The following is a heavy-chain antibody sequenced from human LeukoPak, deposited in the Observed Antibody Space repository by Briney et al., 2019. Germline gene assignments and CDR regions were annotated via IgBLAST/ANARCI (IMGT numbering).Heavy chain of an antibody. J-gene: IGHJ4*02. Sequence: ASVKVSCKASGYTFTGYYMHWVRQAPGQGLEWMGRINPNSGGTNYAQKFQGRVTMTRDTSISTGYMELSRLRSDDTAVYYCARSYDILTGLDYWGQGTLVTVSS. D-gene: IGHD3-9*01. CDR3: ARSYDILTGLDY. V-gene: IGHV1-2*06. CDR1: GYTFTGYY. CDR2: INPNSGGT.